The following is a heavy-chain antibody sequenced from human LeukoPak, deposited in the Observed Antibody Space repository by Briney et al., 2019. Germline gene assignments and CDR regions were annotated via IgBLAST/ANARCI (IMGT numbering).Heavy chain of an antibody. J-gene: IGHJ4*02. CDR1: GFIFSPYA. V-gene: IGHV3-64D*06. CDR2: ISSEGKTT. D-gene: IGHD6-13*01. Sequence: PGGSLRLSCSASGFIFSPYAMHWVRQAPGKGLEYVSSISSEGKTTYYADSVKGRFTISRDNSKNTLYLQMSSLRPEDTAVYYGVKDRWVDHWGQGTLVTVSS. CDR3: VKDRWVDH.